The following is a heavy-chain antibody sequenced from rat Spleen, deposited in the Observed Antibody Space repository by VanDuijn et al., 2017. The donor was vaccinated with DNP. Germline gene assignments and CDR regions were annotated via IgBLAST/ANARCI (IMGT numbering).Heavy chain of an antibody. D-gene: IGHD1-11*01. V-gene: IGHV5-22*01. J-gene: IGHJ2*01. Sequence: EVQLVESGGGLVQPGRSLKLSCAASGFTFSDYYMAWVRQAPTKGLEWVAYISYYGGSTYYGDSVKGRFTISRNNAERNLYMEMNSMRSEDMDTYYCARRNKGIGGDYWGQAVMVTV. CDR3: ARRNKGIGGDY. CDR2: ISYYGGST. CDR1: GFTFSDYY.